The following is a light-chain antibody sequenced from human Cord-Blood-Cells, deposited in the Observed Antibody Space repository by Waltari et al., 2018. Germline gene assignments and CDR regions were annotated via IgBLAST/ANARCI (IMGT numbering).Light chain of an antibody. V-gene: IGLV1-47*01. CDR2: RNN. CDR1: SSNIGSNY. J-gene: IGLJ3*02. Sequence: QSVLTQPPSASGTPGQRVTISCSGSSSNIGSNYVYWYQQLPGTAPKLLIYRNNQRPSEVPARFSGSKSGTSASLAISGLRSEDEADYYCAAWDDSLSGPVFGGGTKLTVL. CDR3: AAWDDSLSGPV.